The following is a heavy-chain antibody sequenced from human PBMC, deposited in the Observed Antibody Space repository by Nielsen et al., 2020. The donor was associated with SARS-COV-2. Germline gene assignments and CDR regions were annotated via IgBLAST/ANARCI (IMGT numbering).Heavy chain of an antibody. CDR1: GASVNYGDSS. CDR2: NYNSAKT. J-gene: IGHJ4*02. V-gene: IGHV4-61*08. CDR3: ARGRAPLRY. Sequence: GSLRLSCTVSGASVNYGDSSWAWIRQAPGKGLEWIAYNYNSAKTMYNSSLKSRVTMSVDTSKNQLSLRLTSVTAADTAVYYCARGRAPLRYWGQGILVTVSS. D-gene: IGHD2-15*01.